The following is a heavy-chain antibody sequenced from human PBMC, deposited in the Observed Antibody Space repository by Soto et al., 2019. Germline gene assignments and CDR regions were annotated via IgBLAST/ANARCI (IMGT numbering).Heavy chain of an antibody. J-gene: IGHJ6*02. CDR3: AHIKGVLRRVSYYHTGMDV. CDR2: IDCDNDK. CDR1: GFSLTTRGVG. D-gene: IGHD3-10*01. V-gene: IGHV2-5*02. Sequence: QITLKESGPTLVRPTQTLTLTCSFSGFSLTTRGVGVRWIRQPPGKALECLALIDCDNDKRYSPSLKDRLTITKDTSKIQVVLTMTNVEPVDTATYYCAHIKGVLRRVSYYHTGMDVWGPGTTVTVSS.